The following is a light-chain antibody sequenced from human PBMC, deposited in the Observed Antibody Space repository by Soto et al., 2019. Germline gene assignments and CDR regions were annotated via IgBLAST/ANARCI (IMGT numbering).Light chain of an antibody. V-gene: IGKV3-15*01. CDR2: AAS. CDR3: QQYINWLRT. Sequence: EIVMTQSPATLSVSPGARATLSCRASQSISSNLAWYQQKPGQAPRLLIYAASTRASGIPARFSVVGSGTDLTINISSLQSDDGEVYVGQQYINWLRTFGQGTKVDIK. CDR1: QSISSN. J-gene: IGKJ1*01.